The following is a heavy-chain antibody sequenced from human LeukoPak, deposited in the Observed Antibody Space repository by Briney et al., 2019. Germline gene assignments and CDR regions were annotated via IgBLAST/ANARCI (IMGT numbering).Heavy chain of an antibody. Sequence: GGSLRLSCAASGFTFSSYEMTWVRQAPGKGLEWVSYISSSGDMIYYADSVKGRFTISRDSAKKSVYLQMKSLRDEDTAVYYCATSPRSTGRVFNYWGQGTLVTVSS. D-gene: IGHD1-1*01. V-gene: IGHV3-48*03. CDR2: ISSSGDMI. CDR1: GFTFSSYE. CDR3: ATSPRSTGRVFNY. J-gene: IGHJ4*02.